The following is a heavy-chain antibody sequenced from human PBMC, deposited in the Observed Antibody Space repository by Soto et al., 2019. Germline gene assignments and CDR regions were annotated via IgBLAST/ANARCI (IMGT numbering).Heavy chain of an antibody. V-gene: IGHV3-21*01. D-gene: IGHD3-10*01. CDR2: ISSSSSYI. Sequence: SGGSLRLSCAASGFTFSSYSMNWVRQAPGKGLEWVSSISSSSSYIYYADSVKGRFTISRDNAKNSLYLQMNSLRAEDTAVYYCARSRGPRYGNPYPPFDYWGQGTLVTVSS. J-gene: IGHJ4*02. CDR3: ARSRGPRYGNPYPPFDY. CDR1: GFTFSSYS.